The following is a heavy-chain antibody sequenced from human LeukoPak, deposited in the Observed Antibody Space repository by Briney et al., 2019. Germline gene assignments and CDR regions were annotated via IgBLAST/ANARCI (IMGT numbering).Heavy chain of an antibody. D-gene: IGHD6-6*01. CDR2: IYYSGST. V-gene: IGHV4-39*01. J-gene: IGHJ4*02. CDR1: GGSISSSSYY. Sequence: SETLSLTCTVSGGSISSSSYYWGWIRQPPGKGLEWIGSIYYSGSTYYNPSLKSRVTISVDTSKNQFSLKLSSMTAADTAVYYCAKTLAARARIDYWGQGTLVTVSS. CDR3: AKTLAARARIDY.